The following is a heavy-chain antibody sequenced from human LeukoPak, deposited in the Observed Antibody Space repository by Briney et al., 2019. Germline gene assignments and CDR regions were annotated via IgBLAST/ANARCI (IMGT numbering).Heavy chain of an antibody. V-gene: IGHV3-48*04. D-gene: IGHD6-13*01. J-gene: IGHJ6*03. CDR1: GFTLSTNI. CDR3: ARIPLAAAGYYYYYMDV. CDR2: ISSSGSTI. Sequence: GGSLRLSCAASGFTLSTNIMNWVRQAPGKGLEWGSYISSSGSTIYYADSVKGRFTISRDNAKNSLYLQMNSLRAEDTAVYYCARIPLAAAGYYYYYMDVWGKGTTVTISS.